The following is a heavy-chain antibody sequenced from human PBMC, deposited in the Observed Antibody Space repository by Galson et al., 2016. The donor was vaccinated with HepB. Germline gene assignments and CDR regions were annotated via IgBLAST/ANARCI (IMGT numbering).Heavy chain of an antibody. J-gene: IGHJ4*02. CDR1: GYSFTDYW. Sequence: QSGAEVKELGESLKISCKGSGYSFTDYWIVWVRQMPGKGLELMGIIYPGDSDTRYSPSFEGQVTISADKSITSAYLQWNSLKSSDTAMYYCARQSPRSISPGTIDYWGPGTPVTVSS. D-gene: IGHD1-14*01. V-gene: IGHV5-51*01. CDR2: IYPGDSDT. CDR3: ARQSPRSISPGTIDY.